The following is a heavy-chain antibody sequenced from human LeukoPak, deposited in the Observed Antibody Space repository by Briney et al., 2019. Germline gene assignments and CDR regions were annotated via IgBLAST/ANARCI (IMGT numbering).Heavy chain of an antibody. CDR3: ARAKPKNMVRGLIMRRESRYYFDY. CDR2: LNSDGSTT. D-gene: IGHD3-10*01. CDR1: GFTFSSHW. Sequence: PGGSLRLSCAASGFTFSSHWMHWVRQAPGKGLVWVSRLNSDGSTTNYADSVRGRFTISRDNAKNTLYLQMNSLRVEDTAVYYCARAKPKNMVRGLIMRRESRYYFDYWGQGTLVTVSS. V-gene: IGHV3-74*01. J-gene: IGHJ4*02.